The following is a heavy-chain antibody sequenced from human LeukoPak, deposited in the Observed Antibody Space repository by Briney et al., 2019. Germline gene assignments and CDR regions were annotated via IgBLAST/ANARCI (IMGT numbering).Heavy chain of an antibody. CDR3: AKDLGSIAVPYFDY. V-gene: IGHV4-61*02. CDR1: GGSISSGSYY. J-gene: IGHJ4*02. CDR2: IYTSGST. D-gene: IGHD6-19*01. Sequence: SQTLSLTCTVSGGSISSGSYYWSWIRQPAGKGLEWIGRIYTSGSTNYNPSLKSRVTISVDTSKNQFSLKLSSVTAADTAVYYCAKDLGSIAVPYFDYWGQGTLVTVSS.